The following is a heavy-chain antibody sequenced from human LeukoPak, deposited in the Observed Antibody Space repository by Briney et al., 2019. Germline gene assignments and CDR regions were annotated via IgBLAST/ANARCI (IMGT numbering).Heavy chain of an antibody. V-gene: IGHV4-59*01. CDR2: IYENGRT. CDR1: AASIGNFF. Sequence: NASETLSLTCTVSAASIGNFFWSWIRPSPGEGLEWIGFIYENGRTSYNPSLKSRVTISVDMSKNQFSLRLTSMTAADTAVYYCARDWELGHWGRGILVTVTS. D-gene: IGHD1-26*01. J-gene: IGHJ4*02. CDR3: ARDWELGH.